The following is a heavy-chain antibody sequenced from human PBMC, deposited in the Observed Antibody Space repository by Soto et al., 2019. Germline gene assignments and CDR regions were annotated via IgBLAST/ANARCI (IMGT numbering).Heavy chain of an antibody. V-gene: IGHV3-53*04. CDR3: ARGPYSSSGYYYYYYMDV. D-gene: IGHD6-13*01. CDR2: IYSGGST. J-gene: IGHJ6*03. CDR1: GFTVSSNY. Sequence: GGSLRLSCAASGFTVSSNYMSWVRQAPGKGLEWVSVIYSGGSTYYADSVKGRFTISRHNSKNTLYLQMNSLRAEDTAVYYCARGPYSSSGYYYYYYMDVWSKGTTVTVSS.